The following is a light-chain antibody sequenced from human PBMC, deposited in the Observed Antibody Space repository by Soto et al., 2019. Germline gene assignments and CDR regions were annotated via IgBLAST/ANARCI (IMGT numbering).Light chain of an antibody. CDR2: GAS. V-gene: IGKV3-20*01. Sequence: IFTQSAATLSLSPGEGATLSCRVSQSISSSYLSWYQQRPGQAPRLLIYGASTRATGIPDRFSGSGSGTDFTLTISRLEPEDFAVYYCQQYGSSGTFGQGTRVDI. CDR3: QQYGSSGT. CDR1: QSISSSY. J-gene: IGKJ1*01.